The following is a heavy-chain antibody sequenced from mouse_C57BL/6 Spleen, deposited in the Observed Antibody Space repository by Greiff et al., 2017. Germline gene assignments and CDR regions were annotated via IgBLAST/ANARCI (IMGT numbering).Heavy chain of an antibody. V-gene: IGHV5-16*01. CDR2: INYDGSST. J-gene: IGHJ1*03. Sequence: EVKLMESEGGLVQPGSSMKLSCTASGFTFSDYYMAWVRQVPEKGLEWVANINYDGSSTYYLDSLKSRFIISRDNAKNILYLQMSSLKSEDTATYYCAGGPDYYGSSYGYFDVWGTGTTVTVSS. D-gene: IGHD1-1*01. CDR3: AGGPDYYGSSYGYFDV. CDR1: GFTFSDYY.